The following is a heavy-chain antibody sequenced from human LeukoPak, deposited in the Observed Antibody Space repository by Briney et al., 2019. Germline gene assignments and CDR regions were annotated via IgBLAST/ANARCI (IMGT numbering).Heavy chain of an antibody. D-gene: IGHD3-9*01. Sequence: GESLKISCKGSEYSFTSYWISWVRHMRGKGLEWIGRIVPSDSYTNYSPSFQGHVTISADKSISTAYLKWSSLKASDTAMYYCARHWDDSLTGLEPTIDYWGQGTLVTVSS. J-gene: IGHJ4*02. CDR2: IVPSDSYT. CDR1: EYSFTSYW. CDR3: ARHWDDSLTGLEPTIDY. V-gene: IGHV5-10-1*01.